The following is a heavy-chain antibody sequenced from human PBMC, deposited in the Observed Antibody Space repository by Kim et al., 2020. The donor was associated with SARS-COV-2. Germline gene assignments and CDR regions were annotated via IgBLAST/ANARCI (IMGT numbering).Heavy chain of an antibody. CDR1: GYTLTELS. J-gene: IGHJ4*02. Sequence: ASVKVSCKVSGYTLTELSMHWVRQAPGKGLEWMGGFDPEDGETIYAQKFQGRVTMTEDTSTDTAYMELSSLRSEDTAVYYCATEPRYGRPSSGYFYYFDYWGQGTLVTVSS. V-gene: IGHV1-24*01. CDR3: ATEPRYGRPSSGYFYYFDY. D-gene: IGHD3-22*01. CDR2: FDPEDGET.